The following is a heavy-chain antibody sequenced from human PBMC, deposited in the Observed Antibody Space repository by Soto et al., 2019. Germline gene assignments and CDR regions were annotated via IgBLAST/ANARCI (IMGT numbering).Heavy chain of an antibody. D-gene: IGHD6-19*01. V-gene: IGHV3-72*01. CDR2: IRRKANSYTT. J-gene: IGHJ6*02. CDR3: AMLGGWSGGSSGMDV. CDR1: GLIFSDYH. Sequence: EVQFVESGGGLVQPGGSLRLSCAASGLIFSDYHMDWVRQAPGKGLAWVGRIRRKANSYTTEYAAAVQGRFTISRDDSKNSLYLQMNSLKSEDTAVYYCAMLGGWSGGSSGMDVWGQGTTVTVSS.